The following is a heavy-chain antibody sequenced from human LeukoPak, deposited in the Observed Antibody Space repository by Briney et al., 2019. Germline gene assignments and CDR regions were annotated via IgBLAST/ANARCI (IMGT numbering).Heavy chain of an antibody. D-gene: IGHD6-19*01. CDR2: IYPGDSEA. Sequence: GESLKISCKGSGYRFTSYWIGWVRQMLGKDLEWMGIIYPGDSEARYSPPFRGQVTTSADKSINTAYLQWSSLKASDTAMYYCARCKAVAGTINAFDFWGQGTMATVSS. CDR1: GYRFTSYW. CDR3: ARCKAVAGTINAFDF. J-gene: IGHJ3*01. V-gene: IGHV5-51*01.